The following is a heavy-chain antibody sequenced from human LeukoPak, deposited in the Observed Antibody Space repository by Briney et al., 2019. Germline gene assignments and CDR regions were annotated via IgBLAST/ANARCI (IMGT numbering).Heavy chain of an antibody. V-gene: IGHV3-48*03. CDR2: ISSSASII. CDR3: ARRSVAGSYFDY. Sequence: GSLRLSCAASGFTFSSYEMNWVRQAPGKGLEWVSYISSSASIIFYADSVKGRFTISRDNAKNSLYLLMNSLRAEDTAVYYCARRSVAGSYFDYWGQGTLVTVSS. J-gene: IGHJ4*02. D-gene: IGHD6-19*01. CDR1: GFTFSSYE.